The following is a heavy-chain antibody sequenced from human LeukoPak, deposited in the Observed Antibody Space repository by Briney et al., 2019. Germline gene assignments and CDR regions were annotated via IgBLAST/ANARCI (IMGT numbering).Heavy chain of an antibody. CDR3: AKEGTPSLAWFDP. Sequence: PGGSLKLSCAASGFTFSGSAMHWVRQASGKGLEWVGRIRSKANSYATAYAASVKGRFTISRDDSKNTAYLQMNSLKTEDTAVYYCAKEGTPSLAWFDPWGQGTLVTVSS. CDR2: IRSKANSYAT. CDR1: GFTFSGSA. D-gene: IGHD1-14*01. V-gene: IGHV3-73*01. J-gene: IGHJ5*02.